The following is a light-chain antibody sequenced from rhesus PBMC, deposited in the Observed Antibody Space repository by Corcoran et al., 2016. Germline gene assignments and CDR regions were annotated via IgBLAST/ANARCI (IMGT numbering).Light chain of an antibody. J-gene: IGKJ1*01. Sequence: DIQMTQSPSSLSASVGDTVTITCRASQGISSWLAWYPQKPGKAPKHLIYKESSLQSGVPSRFSGRGSGTDFTLTINSLQSDDFATYCCQQYYSRPWTFGQGTKVEIK. CDR3: QQYYSRPWT. CDR2: KES. V-gene: IGKV1-22*01. CDR1: QGISSW.